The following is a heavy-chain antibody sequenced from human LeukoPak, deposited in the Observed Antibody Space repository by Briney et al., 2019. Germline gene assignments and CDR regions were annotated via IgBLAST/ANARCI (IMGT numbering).Heavy chain of an antibody. V-gene: IGHV3-21*01. CDR2: ISSSSSYI. CDR3: ARGHCTNGVCYHYFDY. Sequence: GGSLRLSCAASGFTFGSYSMNWVRQAPGKGLEWVSSISSSSSYIYYADSVKGRFTISRDNAKNSLYLQMNSLRAEDTAVYYCARGHCTNGVCYHYFDYWGQGTLVTVSS. CDR1: GFTFGSYS. J-gene: IGHJ4*02. D-gene: IGHD2-8*01.